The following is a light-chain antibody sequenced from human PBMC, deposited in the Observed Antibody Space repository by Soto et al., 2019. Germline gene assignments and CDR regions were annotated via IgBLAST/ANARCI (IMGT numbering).Light chain of an antibody. Sequence: EIVLTQSPGTLSLSPGERATLSCRASQSVSVNSLAWYQQKGGQAPRLLIYAASTRATGVPDRFSGTVSGPDFALTISRRETDDSAVYYCQQYGGSPFTFGPGTKVDIK. CDR1: QSVSVNS. CDR2: AAS. V-gene: IGKV3-20*01. CDR3: QQYGGSPFT. J-gene: IGKJ3*01.